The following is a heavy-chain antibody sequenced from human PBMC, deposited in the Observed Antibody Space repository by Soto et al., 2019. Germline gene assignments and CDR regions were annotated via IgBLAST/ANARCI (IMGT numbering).Heavy chain of an antibody. CDR2: TYYRSRWYN. V-gene: IGHV6-1*01. CDR1: GDSVSGNSAT. J-gene: IGHJ5*02. CDR3: AREEIAAAYNWFDP. D-gene: IGHD6-13*01. Sequence: QSQTLSLPCAISGDSVSGNSATWNWIRQSPSRGLEWLGRTYYRSRWYNDYAVSVKSRITINPDTAKNQFSLQLNSVTPEDTAVYYCAREEIAAAYNWFDPWGQGTLVTVSS.